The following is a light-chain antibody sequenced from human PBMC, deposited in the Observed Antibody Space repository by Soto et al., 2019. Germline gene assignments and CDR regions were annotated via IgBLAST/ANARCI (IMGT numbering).Light chain of an antibody. CDR1: TGAVTSGHF. CDR2: DTS. CDR3: LLSYSGTRV. Sequence: QAVVTQEPSLTVSPGGTVTLTCGSSTGAVTSGHFPYWFQQKPGQAPKTLIYDTSNKYSWTPARFSGSLLGGKAALTLSGAQPEDEAEYYCLLSYSGTRVFGGGTKVTVL. J-gene: IGLJ3*02. V-gene: IGLV7-46*01.